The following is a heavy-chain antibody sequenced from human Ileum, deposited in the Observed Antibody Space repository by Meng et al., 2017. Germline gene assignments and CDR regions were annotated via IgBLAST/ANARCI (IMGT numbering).Heavy chain of an antibody. CDR1: GGSISGSY. V-gene: IGHV4-59*08. J-gene: IGHJ4*02. Sequence: QVQLQVSGPGLVKPSETLSLTCTVSGGSISGSYWSWIRQFPGKGLEWIGYTYYSGTTNYNPSLRGRVTMSVDTSRAQFSLKLTSVTAADTAIYYCVRGKAIPDFWGQGTLVTVSS. D-gene: IGHD2-2*02. CDR2: TYYSGTT. CDR3: VRGKAIPDF.